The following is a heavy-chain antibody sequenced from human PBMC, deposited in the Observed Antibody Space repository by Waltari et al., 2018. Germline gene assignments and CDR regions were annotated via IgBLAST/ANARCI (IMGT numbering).Heavy chain of an antibody. Sequence: EVQLVESGGALVQPGGSLRLSCEASGFIFSSYDMHWVRQTTGKGLEWGSGIGTVCDTYYPDSVKGRFTISRDNAKNSLYLQMNNLRAGDTAVYYCARAKPSGYKYWYYYDLDVWGRGTTVTVSS. J-gene: IGHJ6*02. D-gene: IGHD3-3*01. CDR2: IGTVCDT. V-gene: IGHV3-13*01. CDR1: GFIFSSYD. CDR3: ARAKPSGYKYWYYYDLDV.